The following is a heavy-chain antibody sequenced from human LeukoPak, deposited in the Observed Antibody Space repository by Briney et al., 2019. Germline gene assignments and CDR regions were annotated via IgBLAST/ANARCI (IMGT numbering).Heavy chain of an antibody. CDR3: ARFPVSYSNYDYGMDV. J-gene: IGHJ6*02. CDR1: GYSFTSYW. CDR2: IYPGDSDT. Sequence: GESLKISCKGSGYSFTSYWIGWVRQMPGKGLEWMGIIYPGDSDTRYSPSFQGQVTISADKSISTAYLQWSSLKASDTAMHYCARFPVSYSNYDYGMDVWGQGTTVTVSS. V-gene: IGHV5-51*01. D-gene: IGHD4-11*01.